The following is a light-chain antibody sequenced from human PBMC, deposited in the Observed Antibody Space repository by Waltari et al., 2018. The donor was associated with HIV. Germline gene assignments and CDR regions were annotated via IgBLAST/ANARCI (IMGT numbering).Light chain of an antibody. V-gene: IGKV3-20*01. CDR3: QHFDTSLPKYT. J-gene: IGKJ2*01. Sequence: VLTQSPGTLSLSPGERATLSCRASQSVSSSYLARYQQRPGQAPRLLNYGASSRAAGIPDRFTGSGSGTDFTLTISRLEPEDFAVYYCQHFDTSLPKYTFGQGTKLEIK. CDR1: QSVSSSY. CDR2: GAS.